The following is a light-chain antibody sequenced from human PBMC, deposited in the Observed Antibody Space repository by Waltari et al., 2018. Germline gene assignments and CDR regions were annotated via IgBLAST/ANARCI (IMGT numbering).Light chain of an antibody. CDR3: QQYNTYPLT. CDR2: KAS. V-gene: IGKV1-5*03. CDR1: QAIANW. Sequence: DIQMTQSPSTLSASVGDRVTITCRASQAIANWLAWHQQKPGKAPTLLIYKASTLESGVPSRFSGSGSGTEFTLTISSLQPDDFATYVCQQYNTYPLTFGGGTKVEIK. J-gene: IGKJ4*01.